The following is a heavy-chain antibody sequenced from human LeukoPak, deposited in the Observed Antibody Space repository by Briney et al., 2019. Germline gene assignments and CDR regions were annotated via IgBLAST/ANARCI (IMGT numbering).Heavy chain of an antibody. CDR2: ITGSRSIT. V-gene: IGHV3-23*01. J-gene: IGHJ6*03. CDR1: GFTFSSFA. D-gene: IGHD2-15*01. Sequence: GGSLRLSCAASGFTFSSFAMSWVRQAPGKGLEWVSVITGSRSITNYADSVEGRFTISRDNSKDTLFLQMNSLRADDTAVYYCARDNGGYCSGGSCYGGIWYYYYYMDVWGKGTTVTVSS. CDR3: ARDNGGYCSGGSCYGGIWYYYYYMDV.